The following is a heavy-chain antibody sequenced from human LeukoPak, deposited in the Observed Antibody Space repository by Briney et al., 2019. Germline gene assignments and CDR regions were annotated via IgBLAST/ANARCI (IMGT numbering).Heavy chain of an antibody. CDR1: GFTFSSHW. Sequence: QPGGSLRLSCAASGFTFSSHWMSWVRQAPGKGLEWVANIKQDGSEKYYVDSVKGRFTISRDNAKNSLYLQMNSLRAEDTAVYYCAKAGPQYSPHFDYWGQGTLVTVSS. D-gene: IGHD1-26*01. J-gene: IGHJ4*02. CDR3: AKAGPQYSPHFDY. CDR2: IKQDGSEK. V-gene: IGHV3-7*02.